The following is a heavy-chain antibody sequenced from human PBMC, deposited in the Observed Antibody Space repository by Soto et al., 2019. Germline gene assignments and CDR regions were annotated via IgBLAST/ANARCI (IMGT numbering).Heavy chain of an antibody. CDR2: IYWDDDK. D-gene: IGHD3-9*01. CDR3: AHSHYDILTGHQGGWFDP. V-gene: IGHV2-5*02. CDR1: GFSLSTSGVG. J-gene: IGHJ5*02. Sequence: QITLKESGPTLVKPTQTLTLTCTFSGFSLSTSGVGVGWIRQPPGKALEWLALIYWDDDKRYSPSLKSRLTITQDTSKNQVVLTMTNMDPVDTATYYCAHSHYDILTGHQGGWFDPWGQGTLVTVSS.